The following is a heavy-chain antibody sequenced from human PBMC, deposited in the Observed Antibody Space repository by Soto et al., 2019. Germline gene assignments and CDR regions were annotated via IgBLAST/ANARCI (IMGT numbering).Heavy chain of an antibody. J-gene: IGHJ6*02. Sequence: HPGGSLRLSCAASGFTFSSYAMHWVRQAPGKGLEWVAVISYDGSNKYYADSVKGRFTISRDNSKNTLYLQMNSLRAEDTAVYYCARDRGSGSYYYYYYGMDVWGQGTTVTVSS. CDR2: ISYDGSNK. CDR3: ARDRGSGSYYYYYYGMDV. D-gene: IGHD3-10*01. CDR1: GFTFSSYA. V-gene: IGHV3-30-3*01.